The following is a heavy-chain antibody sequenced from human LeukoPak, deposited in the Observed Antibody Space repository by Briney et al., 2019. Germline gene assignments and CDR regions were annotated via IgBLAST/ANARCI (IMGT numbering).Heavy chain of an antibody. CDR3: AKAYSSSWSNNWSDP. J-gene: IGHJ5*02. D-gene: IGHD6-13*01. CDR1: GFTFSSYG. Sequence: GGSLRLSCAASGFTFSSYGMHWVRQAPGKGLEWVAVISYDGSNKYYADSVKGRFTISRDNSKNTLYLQMNSLRAEDTAVYYCAKAYSSSWSNNWSDPWGQGTLVTVSS. V-gene: IGHV3-30*18. CDR2: ISYDGSNK.